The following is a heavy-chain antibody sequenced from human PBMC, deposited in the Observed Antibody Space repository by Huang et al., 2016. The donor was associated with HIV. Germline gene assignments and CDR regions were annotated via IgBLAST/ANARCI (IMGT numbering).Heavy chain of an antibody. CDR3: ARGVYGNGGAYWFFDL. CDR2: VRDGATT. Sequence: QVQLQQRGAGLWKSSETVSLTCAVYGGSLTTYYWTWIRQSPTKGLEWPGEVRDGATTSYNPSLNSRVTISVDTSKNQFSLKLRSVTAADTAVYYCARGVYGNGGAYWFFDLWGRGTLVTVSS. J-gene: IGHJ2*01. V-gene: IGHV4-34*02. D-gene: IGHD3-16*01. CDR1: GGSLTTYY.